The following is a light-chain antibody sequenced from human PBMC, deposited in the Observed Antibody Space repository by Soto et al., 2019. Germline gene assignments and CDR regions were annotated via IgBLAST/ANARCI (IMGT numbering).Light chain of an antibody. CDR2: GSS. J-gene: IGKJ2*01. CDR3: QQYGSSPPYT. V-gene: IGKV3-20*01. CDR1: QTVSNNY. Sequence: EVVLTQSPGTLSLSPGERATLSCRASQTVSNNYLAWYQQKPGQAPRLLIFGSSDRATGIPDRFSGSGSGTDFTITISRLEPKDFAVYYCQQYGSSPPYTFGQGTKLEIK.